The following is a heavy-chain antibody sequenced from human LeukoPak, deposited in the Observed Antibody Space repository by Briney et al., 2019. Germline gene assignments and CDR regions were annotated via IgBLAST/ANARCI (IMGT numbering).Heavy chain of an antibody. D-gene: IGHD2-8*01. J-gene: IGHJ3*02. V-gene: IGHV3-74*01. CDR3: GRGGNGIDI. CDR1: GVTFSHYL. CDR2: INSDDSNT. Sequence: PGGALRLSCAASGVTFSHYLMHWGRDAPGKGVVWVSRINSDDSNTNSYADSVKCRFIISRDNAKNTLYLQMNSLRAEDTAVYFCGRGGNGIDIWGQGTTVIVSS.